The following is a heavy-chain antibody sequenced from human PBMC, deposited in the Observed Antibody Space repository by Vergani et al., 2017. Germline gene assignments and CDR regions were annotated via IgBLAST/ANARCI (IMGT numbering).Heavy chain of an antibody. CDR3: VRGGRGDHGDFWSRLGP. V-gene: IGHV3-48*01. Sequence: EVQLVESGGGLVQPGRSLRLSCTASGFTFGDYAMSWFRQAPGKGLEWVSYISASSRSIYYADSVKGRFTIYKDNTVDMLSLQMNRLRPDDTAVYYCVRGGRGDHGDFWSRLGPWGQGTRVIVSS. CDR2: ISASSRSI. CDR1: GFTFGDYA. J-gene: IGHJ5*02. D-gene: IGHD3-3*01.